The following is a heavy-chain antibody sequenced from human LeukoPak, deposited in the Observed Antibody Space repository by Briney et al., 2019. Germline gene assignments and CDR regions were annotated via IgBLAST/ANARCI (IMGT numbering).Heavy chain of an antibody. J-gene: IGHJ4*02. CDR2: VDPEDGET. V-gene: IGHV1-69-2*01. D-gene: IGHD3-10*01. Sequence: ASVKISCKVSGYTFTDYYMHWVQQAPGKGLEWMGLVDPEDGETIYAEKFQGRVTITADTSTDTAYMELSSLRSEDTAVYYCATALLWFGELLQRDSWGQGTLVTVSS. CDR1: GYTFTDYY. CDR3: ATALLWFGELLQRDS.